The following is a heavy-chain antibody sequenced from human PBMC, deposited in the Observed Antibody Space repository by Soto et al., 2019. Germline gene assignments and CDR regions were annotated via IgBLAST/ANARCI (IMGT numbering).Heavy chain of an antibody. Sequence: GASVKVSCKASGYTFTSYYMHWVRQAPGQGLEWMGIINPSGGSTSYAQKFQGRVTMTRDTSTSTVYMELSSLRSEDTAVYYCARDQNKGITIFGVVNAYDYWGQGTLVTVSS. CDR2: INPSGGST. J-gene: IGHJ4*02. V-gene: IGHV1-46*01. D-gene: IGHD3-3*01. CDR1: GYTFTSYY. CDR3: ARDQNKGITIFGVVNAYDY.